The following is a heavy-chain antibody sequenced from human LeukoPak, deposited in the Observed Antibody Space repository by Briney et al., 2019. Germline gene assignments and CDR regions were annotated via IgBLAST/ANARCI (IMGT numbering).Heavy chain of an antibody. CDR2: IYTSGST. Sequence: SQTLSLTCTVSGGSISSGSYYWSWIRQPAGKGLEWIGRIYTSGSTNYNPSLKSRVTMSVDTSKNQFSLKLSSVTAADTAVYYCACGGSNYGVDYWGQGTLVTVSS. D-gene: IGHD4-11*01. CDR1: GGSISSGSYY. V-gene: IGHV4-61*02. CDR3: ACGGSNYGVDY. J-gene: IGHJ4*02.